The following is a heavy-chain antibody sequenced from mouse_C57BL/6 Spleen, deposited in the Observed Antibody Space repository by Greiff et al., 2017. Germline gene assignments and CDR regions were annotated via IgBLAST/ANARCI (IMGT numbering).Heavy chain of an antibody. Sequence: QVQLQQSGADLARPGASVKMSCTASGYTFTSYTMHWVKQRPGKGLEWIGYINPSSGYTKYNQKFKDKATLTADKSSSTAYVQLSSLTSEDSAVYYCARGDWEHWGQGTTLTVSS. D-gene: IGHD4-1*01. CDR3: ARGDWEH. J-gene: IGHJ2*01. CDR1: GYTFTSYT. V-gene: IGHV1-4*01. CDR2: INPSSGYT.